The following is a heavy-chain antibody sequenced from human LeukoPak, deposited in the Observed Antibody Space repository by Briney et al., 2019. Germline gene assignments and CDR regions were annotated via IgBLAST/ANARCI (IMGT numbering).Heavy chain of an antibody. CDR2: IYYSGST. Sequence: PSETLSLTCTVSGGSISSSSYYWSWIRQPPGKGLEWIGYIYYSGSTNYNPSLKSRVTISVDTSKNQFSLKLSSVTAADTAVYYCARHGSGSSGWTYFDYWGQGTLVTVSS. CDR1: GGSISSSSYY. D-gene: IGHD6-19*01. V-gene: IGHV4-61*05. CDR3: ARHGSGSSGWTYFDY. J-gene: IGHJ4*02.